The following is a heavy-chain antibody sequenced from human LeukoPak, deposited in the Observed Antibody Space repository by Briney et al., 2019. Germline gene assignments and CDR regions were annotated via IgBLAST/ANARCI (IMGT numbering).Heavy chain of an antibody. D-gene: IGHD4-17*01. V-gene: IGHV4-4*02. CDR3: ARVDPYGDYALLDY. CDR2: IYHSGST. Sequence: PSQTLSLTCTVSGGSISSSNWWSWVRQPPGKGLEWIGEIYHSGSTNYNPSLKSRVTISVDKSKNQFSLKLSSVTAADTAVYYCARVDPYGDYALLDYWGQGTLVTVSS. CDR1: GGSISSSNW. J-gene: IGHJ4*02.